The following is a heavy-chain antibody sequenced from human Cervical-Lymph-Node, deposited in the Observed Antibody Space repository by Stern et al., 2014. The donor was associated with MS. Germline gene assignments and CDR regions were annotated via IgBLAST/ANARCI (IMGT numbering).Heavy chain of an antibody. CDR1: GYTFTNYG. V-gene: IGHV1-18*01. D-gene: IGHD2-8*01. Sequence: VQLVESGAEVRKPGASVKVSCKASGYTFTNYGFSWVRQAPGQGLEWMGWISANNGNTNFAQKFQGRVTMSTDTSTSTAYMELRSLRSDDTAVYYCARDGRCTSAVCPYFYYYTMDVWGQGTTVTVPS. CDR2: ISANNGNT. J-gene: IGHJ6*02. CDR3: ARDGRCTSAVCPYFYYYTMDV.